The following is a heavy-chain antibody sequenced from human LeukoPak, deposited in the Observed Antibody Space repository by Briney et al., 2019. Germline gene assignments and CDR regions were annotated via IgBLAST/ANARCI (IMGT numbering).Heavy chain of an antibody. Sequence: SETLSLTCAVYGVSFSGYYWSWIRQPPGKGLEWIGEINHSGSTNYNPSLKSRVTISVDTSKNQFSLKLSSVTAADTAVYFCVRVGVVVAATRWTTPRRSYYFDYWGQGTLVTVSS. CDR1: GVSFSGYY. CDR3: VRVGVVVAATRWTTPRRSYYFDY. J-gene: IGHJ4*02. D-gene: IGHD2-15*01. CDR2: INHSGST. V-gene: IGHV4-34*01.